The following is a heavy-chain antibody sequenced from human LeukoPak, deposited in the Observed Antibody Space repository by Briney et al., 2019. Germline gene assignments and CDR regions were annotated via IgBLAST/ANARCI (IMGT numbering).Heavy chain of an antibody. CDR1: GFTFSSYW. D-gene: IGHD6-19*01. J-gene: IGHJ4*02. Sequence: GGSLRLSCAASGFTFSSYWMSWVRQAPGKGLEWVSYISSSGSTIYYADSVKGRFTISRDNAKNSLYLQMNSLRAEDTAVYYCARDPDSSGWYDYWGQGTLVTVSS. CDR2: ISSSGSTI. V-gene: IGHV3-48*04. CDR3: ARDPDSSGWYDY.